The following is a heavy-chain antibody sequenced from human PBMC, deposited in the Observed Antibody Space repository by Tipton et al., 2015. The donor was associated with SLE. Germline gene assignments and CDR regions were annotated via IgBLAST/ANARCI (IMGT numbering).Heavy chain of an antibody. CDR3: AGHAIPNAGTLDY. J-gene: IGHJ4*02. V-gene: IGHV5-51*01. CDR2: IYPGNSDT. D-gene: IGHD6-13*01. Sequence: QLVQSGAEVKKPGESLKISCKGSGNSFSYWIGWVRQMPGKGLEWMGIIYPGNSDTKYSPSFEGRVTISVDKSISTAYLQWSSLKASDSAMYYCAGHAIPNAGTLDYWGQGTLVTVSS. CDR1: GNSFSYW.